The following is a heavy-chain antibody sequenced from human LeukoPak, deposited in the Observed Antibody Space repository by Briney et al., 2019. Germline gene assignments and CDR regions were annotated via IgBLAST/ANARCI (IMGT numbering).Heavy chain of an antibody. CDR1: GFTFSSYG. Sequence: GRSLRLSCAASGFTFSSYGMHWVRQAPGKGLEWVAVISYDGSNKYYADSVKGRFTISRDNSKNTLYLRMNSLRAEDTAVYYCAKDPSKQQLVRGWFDPWGQGTLVTVSS. J-gene: IGHJ5*02. CDR3: AKDPSKQQLVRGWFDP. CDR2: ISYDGSNK. D-gene: IGHD6-13*01. V-gene: IGHV3-30*18.